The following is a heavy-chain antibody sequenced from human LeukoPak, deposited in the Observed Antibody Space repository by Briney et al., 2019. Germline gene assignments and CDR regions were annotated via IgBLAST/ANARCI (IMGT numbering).Heavy chain of an antibody. D-gene: IGHD3-3*01. J-gene: IGHJ4*02. CDR1: GGSLSGYY. CDR3: ARGRITIFGVVIPLDY. V-gene: IGHV4-34*01. CDR2: INHSGRT. Sequence: KPSETLSLTCAVYGGSLSGYYWSWIRQPPGKGVEWIGEINHSGRTNSTPSLNSRVTISVDTSKTQFSLTLSSVTAADTAVYYRARGRITIFGVVIPLDYWGQGTLVTVSS.